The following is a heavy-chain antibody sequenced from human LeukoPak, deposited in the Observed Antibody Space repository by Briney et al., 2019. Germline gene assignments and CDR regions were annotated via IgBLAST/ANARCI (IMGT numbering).Heavy chain of an antibody. Sequence: ASVKVSCKASGYTFGGYYIHWVRRAPGQGLEWLGWINPEKGDTKSAQKFRDRVIMTTDTSLTTAYMEVINLSSDDTAVCYCTRSSWDCSSGDCYSNMNFDYWGQGSLVTVSS. CDR1: GYTFGGYY. J-gene: IGHJ4*02. CDR2: INPEKGDT. CDR3: TRSSWDCSSGDCYSNMNFDY. V-gene: IGHV1-2*02. D-gene: IGHD2-21*01.